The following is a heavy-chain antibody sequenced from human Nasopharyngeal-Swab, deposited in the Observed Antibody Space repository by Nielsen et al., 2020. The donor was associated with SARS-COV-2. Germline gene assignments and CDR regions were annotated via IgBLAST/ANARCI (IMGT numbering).Heavy chain of an antibody. CDR2: LNGDATTV. Sequence: GESLKISCAGSGVTFSSSWLHWVRQAPGEGLVWVARLNGDATTVDYADPVKGRFTISRDNAKNTLYLQMNGLRDEDTAIYYCARAGEYRFDYWGQGTLVTVSS. J-gene: IGHJ4*02. D-gene: IGHD7-27*01. CDR1: GVTFSSSW. V-gene: IGHV3-74*01. CDR3: ARAGEYRFDY.